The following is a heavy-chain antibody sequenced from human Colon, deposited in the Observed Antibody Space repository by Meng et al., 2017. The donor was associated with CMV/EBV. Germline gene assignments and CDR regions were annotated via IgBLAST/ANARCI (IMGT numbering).Heavy chain of an antibody. CDR2: IYDTGRT. Sequence: GESLKISCVASGFSVSRNYISWVRQGPGKGLEWVSVIYDTGRTYYADSVKGRFTVSRDESKNTVFLQMNNLRTEDTAVYYCAKCQGFSECSNWLDPWGQGTLVTVSS. V-gene: IGHV3-66*01. J-gene: IGHJ5*02. D-gene: IGHD3-3*01. CDR3: AKCQGFSECSNWLDP. CDR1: GFSVSRNY.